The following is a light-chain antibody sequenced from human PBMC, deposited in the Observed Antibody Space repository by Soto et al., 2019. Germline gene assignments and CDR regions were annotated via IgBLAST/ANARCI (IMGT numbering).Light chain of an antibody. J-gene: IGKJ5*01. Sequence: DIQMTQSPPSLSASVGDIVTIPCRASQTISRNLNWYQQKPGKAPKLLIYAASSLQSGVPSRFSGSGSGTDFTLAISSLQPEDFATYYCQQSDSIPITFGQGTRLEIK. CDR3: QQSDSIPIT. CDR2: AAS. CDR1: QTISRN. V-gene: IGKV1-39*01.